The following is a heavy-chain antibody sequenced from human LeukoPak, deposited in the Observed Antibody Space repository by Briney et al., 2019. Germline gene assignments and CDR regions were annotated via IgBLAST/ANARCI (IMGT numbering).Heavy chain of an antibody. D-gene: IGHD3-22*01. CDR3: ARDTSKWYYYDSSGSEIDY. V-gene: IGHV1-18*01. CDR2: ISAYNGNT. J-gene: IGHJ4*02. CDR1: GYTFTSYG. Sequence: GASVKVSCKASGYTFTSYGISWGRQAPGQGLEWMGWISAYNGNTNYAQKLQGRDTMTTDTSTSTAYMELRSLRSNDAAVYYCARDTSKWYYYDSSGSEIDYWGRGTLVTVSS.